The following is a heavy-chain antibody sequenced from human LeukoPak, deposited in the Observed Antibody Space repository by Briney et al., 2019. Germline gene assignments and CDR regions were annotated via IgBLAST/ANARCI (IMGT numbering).Heavy chain of an antibody. J-gene: IGHJ4*02. CDR1: GFTFSVYW. D-gene: IGHD3-10*01. CDR2: INGYGSTT. V-gene: IGHV3-74*01. CDR3: ARDFSGEFDY. Sequence: GGSLRLSCAASGFTFSVYWMHWVRQTPGKGLVWVSRINGYGSTTRYADSVKGRFTISRDNAKNTLYLQMNSLTAEDTAVYYCARDFSGEFDYWGQGTLVTVSS.